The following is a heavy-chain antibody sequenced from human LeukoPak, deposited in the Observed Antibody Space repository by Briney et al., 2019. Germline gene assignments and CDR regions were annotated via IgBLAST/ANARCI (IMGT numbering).Heavy chain of an antibody. CDR1: GGSISSYY. J-gene: IGHJ5*02. CDR3: ARVPDYGDYVKLWFDP. CDR2: IYYSGST. V-gene: IGHV4-59*01. Sequence: SETLSLTCTVSGGSISSYYWSWIRQPPGKGLEWIGYIYYSGSTKYNPSLKSRVTISVDTSKSQFSLKLSSVTAADTAVYYCARVPDYGDYVKLWFDPWGQGTLVTVSS. D-gene: IGHD4-17*01.